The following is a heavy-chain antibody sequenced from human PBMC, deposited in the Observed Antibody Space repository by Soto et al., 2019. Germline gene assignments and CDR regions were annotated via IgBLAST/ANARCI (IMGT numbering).Heavy chain of an antibody. V-gene: IGHV3-23*01. CDR1: GFTFSSYA. J-gene: IGHJ4*02. CDR2: ISDSGGST. CDR3: AKRRGAGGHFDY. D-gene: IGHD2-15*01. Sequence: GGSLRLSCAASGFTFSSYAMSWVRQAPGKGLEWVSGISDSGGSTHYADSVRGRFTISRDNSKNTLSLQMNSLTAEDTAVYFCAKRRGAGGHFDYWGQGTLVTVSS.